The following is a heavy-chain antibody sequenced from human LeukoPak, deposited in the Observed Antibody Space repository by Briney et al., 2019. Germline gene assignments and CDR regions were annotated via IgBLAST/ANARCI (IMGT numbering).Heavy chain of an antibody. CDR3: ARDQGGRFDY. CDR2: IKTDGSTT. V-gene: IGHV3-74*01. J-gene: IGHJ4*02. CDR1: GFTFRSYW. D-gene: IGHD1-26*01. Sequence: PGGSPRLSCAASGFTFRSYWMHWVRQAPGKGLVWVSRIKTDGSTTNYADSVKGRFTISRDNAKNTLYLQMNSLRAEDTAVYYCARDQGGRFDYWGQGTLVTVSS.